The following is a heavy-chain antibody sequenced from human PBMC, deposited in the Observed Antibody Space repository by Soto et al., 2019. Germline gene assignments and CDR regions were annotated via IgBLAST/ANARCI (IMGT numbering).Heavy chain of an antibody. CDR2: IYYSGST. CDR3: ASQATGWYPDY. D-gene: IGHD6-19*01. Sequence: SETLSLTCIVSGGSISNFYWSWIRQPPGKGLEWIGCIYYSGSTNYNPSLTSRVTISVDTSKNQFSLKLSSVTAADTAVYYCASQATGWYPDYWGQGTLVTVSS. V-gene: IGHV4-59*08. J-gene: IGHJ4*02. CDR1: GGSISNFY.